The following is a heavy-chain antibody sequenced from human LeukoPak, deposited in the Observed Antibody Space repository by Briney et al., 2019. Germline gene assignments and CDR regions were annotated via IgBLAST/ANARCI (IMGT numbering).Heavy chain of an antibody. D-gene: IGHD6-13*01. J-gene: IGHJ4*02. CDR1: GFTFSSYW. CDR2: IKQDGGEK. Sequence: GGSLRLSCAASGFTFSSYWMTWVRQAPGKGLERVANIKQDGGEKYYVDSVQGRFTISRDNAKNSLYLQMNSLRVEDTAVYYCARMSSSSWYVCDYWGQGTLVTVSS. V-gene: IGHV3-7*01. CDR3: ARMSSSSWYVCDY.